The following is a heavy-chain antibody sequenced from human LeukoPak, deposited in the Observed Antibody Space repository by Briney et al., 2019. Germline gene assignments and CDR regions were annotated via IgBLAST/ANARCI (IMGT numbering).Heavy chain of an antibody. D-gene: IGHD3-10*01. CDR2: MNPNSGNT. J-gene: IGHJ5*02. Sequence: ASVKVSCKASGYTFTSYDIHWVRQASGQGLEWMGWMNPNSGNTGYAQKFQGRVTITRNTSISTAYMELSSLRSEDTAVYYCARAREDYGSGNWFDPWGQGTLVTVPS. V-gene: IGHV1-8*01. CDR1: GYTFTSYD. CDR3: ARAREDYGSGNWFDP.